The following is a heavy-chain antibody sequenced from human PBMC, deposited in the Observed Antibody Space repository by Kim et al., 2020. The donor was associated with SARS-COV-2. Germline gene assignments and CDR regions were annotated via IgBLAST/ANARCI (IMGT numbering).Heavy chain of an antibody. V-gene: IGHV3-48*03. CDR1: GFTFSSYE. Sequence: GGSLRLSCAASGFTFSSYEMNWVRQAPGKGLEWVSYISSSCSTIYYADSVKGRFTISRDNAKNSLYLQMNSLRAEDTAVYYCARDGNTFGGVIATYYYYGMDVWGQGTTVTVSS. J-gene: IGHJ6*02. CDR3: ARDGNTFGGVIATYYYYGMDV. D-gene: IGHD3-16*02. CDR2: ISSSCSTI.